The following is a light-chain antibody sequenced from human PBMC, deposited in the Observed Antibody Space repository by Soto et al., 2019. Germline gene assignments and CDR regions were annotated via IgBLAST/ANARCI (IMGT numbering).Light chain of an antibody. CDR1: QSLRSN. CDR2: SAS. V-gene: IGKV3-20*01. J-gene: IGKJ1*01. Sequence: EIVMTQSPVTLSVSPGETVTLSCRASQSLRSNLAWYQKKPGQTPRLLIYSASIRAAATPARFSGSGAGTDFTLTISRLEPEDFAVYYCQQYGSSPWTFGQGTKVDIK. CDR3: QQYGSSPWT.